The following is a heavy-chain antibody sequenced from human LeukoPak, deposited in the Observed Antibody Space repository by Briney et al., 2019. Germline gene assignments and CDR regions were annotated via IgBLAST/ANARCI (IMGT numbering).Heavy chain of an antibody. V-gene: IGHV4-4*02. J-gene: IGHJ4*02. CDR3: AGLVGRYSSGLYYYYFDY. CDR1: GDSINSLDL. D-gene: IGHD3-22*01. Sequence: SGTLSLTCTVSGDSINSLDLWSWVRQPPGKGLEWIGEMYLSGITHSNPSVKNRVTISIDKSKNQFFLNLSSVTAADTAVYYCAGLVGRYSSGLYYYYFDYWGQGTLVTVSS. CDR2: MYLSGIT.